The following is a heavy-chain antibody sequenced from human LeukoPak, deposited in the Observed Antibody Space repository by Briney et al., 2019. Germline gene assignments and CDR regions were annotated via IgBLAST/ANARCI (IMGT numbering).Heavy chain of an antibody. CDR2: ISSSSSTI. J-gene: IGHJ3*01. Sequence: PGGSLRLSCAASGFTFSSYSMNWVRQAPGKGLEWVSYISSSSSTIYYADSVKGRFTISRDNAKNSLYLQMNSLRAEDTAVYYCARDPRWEDIVVDWGQGTMVTVSS. CDR3: ARDPRWEDIVVD. V-gene: IGHV3-48*04. CDR1: GFTFSSYS. D-gene: IGHD2-15*01.